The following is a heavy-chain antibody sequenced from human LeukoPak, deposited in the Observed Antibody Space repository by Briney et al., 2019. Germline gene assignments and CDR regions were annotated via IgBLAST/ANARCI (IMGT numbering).Heavy chain of an antibody. CDR1: GFTFSDYY. D-gene: IGHD3-10*01. Sequence: GGSLRLSCAASGFTFSDYYMSWIRQAPGKGLEWGSYISSSGSTKHYADSVKGRFTISRDNAKNSLYLQMNSLRAEDTAVYYCAPKLYFFDHWGQGTLVTVSS. J-gene: IGHJ4*02. V-gene: IGHV3-11*01. CDR2: ISSSGSTK. CDR3: APKLYFFDH.